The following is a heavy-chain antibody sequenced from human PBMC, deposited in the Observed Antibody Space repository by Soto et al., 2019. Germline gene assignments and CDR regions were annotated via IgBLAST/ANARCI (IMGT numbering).Heavy chain of an antibody. CDR2: IYHSGST. CDR3: ARVTPYGGNSFDY. V-gene: IGHV4-30-2*01. J-gene: IGHJ4*02. CDR1: GGSISSGGYS. D-gene: IGHD4-17*01. Sequence: PSETLSLTCAVSGGSISSGGYSWSCIRQPPGKGLEWIGYIYHSGSTYYNPSLKSRVTISVDRSKNQFSLKLSSVTAADTAVYYCARVTPYGGNSFDYWGQGTLVTVSS.